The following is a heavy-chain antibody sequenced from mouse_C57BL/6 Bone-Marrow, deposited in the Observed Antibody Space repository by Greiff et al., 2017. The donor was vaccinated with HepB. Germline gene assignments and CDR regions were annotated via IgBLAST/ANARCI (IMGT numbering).Heavy chain of an antibody. V-gene: IGHV1-15*01. J-gene: IGHJ3*01. CDR2: IDPETGGT. CDR3: TRDEDRGLAY. CDR1: GYTFTDYE. Sequence: QVQLQQSGAELVRPGASVTLSCKASGYTFTDYEMHWVKQTPVHGLEWIGAIDPETGGTAYNQKFKGKAILTADKSSSTAYMELRSLTAEDSAVYYCTRDEDRGLAYWGQGTLVTVSA. D-gene: IGHD3-3*01.